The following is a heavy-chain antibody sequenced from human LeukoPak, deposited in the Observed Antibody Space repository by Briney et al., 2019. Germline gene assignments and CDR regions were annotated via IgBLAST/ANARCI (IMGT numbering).Heavy chain of an antibody. Sequence: GGSLRLSCAASGFAFSDYNMNWVRQAPGKGLEWVSYITNWSGTIYYADSVKGRFTISRDNAKNSLYLQMNSLRAEDTAVYYCARSDAPMDKHFDYWGQGTLVTVSS. J-gene: IGHJ4*02. CDR3: ARSDAPMDKHFDY. D-gene: IGHD3-10*01. CDR1: GFAFSDYN. CDR2: ITNWSGTI. V-gene: IGHV3-48*04.